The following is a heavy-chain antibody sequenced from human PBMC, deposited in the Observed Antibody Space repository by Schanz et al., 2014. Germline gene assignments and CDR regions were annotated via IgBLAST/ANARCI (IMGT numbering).Heavy chain of an antibody. CDR2: ISNNGDST. CDR3: AKSQGSSFDS. Sequence: EVQLVESGGDLVQPGGSLRLSCSASGFTFSTFAMHWVRQAPGKGLEYISAISNNGDSTYYADSVKGRFTISRDNSKSTLYLQMSSLRAEDTAVYYCAKSQGSSFDSWGQGTLXTVSS. D-gene: IGHD6-13*01. CDR1: GFTFSTFA. J-gene: IGHJ4*02. V-gene: IGHV3-64D*06.